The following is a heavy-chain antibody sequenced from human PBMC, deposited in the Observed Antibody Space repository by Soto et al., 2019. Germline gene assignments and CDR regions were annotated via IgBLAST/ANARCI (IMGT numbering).Heavy chain of an antibody. J-gene: IGHJ3*02. Sequence: GGSLRLSCAASGFTFSSYSMNWVRQAPGKGLEWVSSISSSSSYIYYADSVKGRFTISRDNAKNTLYLQMNSLRAEDTAVYYCAREGPANYWGAYYDFWSGPWFGVPKCAFDIWGQGTMVTVSS. V-gene: IGHV3-21*01. CDR3: AREGPANYWGAYYDFWSGPWFGVPKCAFDI. D-gene: IGHD3-3*01. CDR2: ISSSSSYI. CDR1: GFTFSSYS.